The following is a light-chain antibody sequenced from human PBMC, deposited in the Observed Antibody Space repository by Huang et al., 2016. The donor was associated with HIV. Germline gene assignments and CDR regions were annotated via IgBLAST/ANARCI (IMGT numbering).Light chain of an antibody. Sequence: EIVLTQSPATLSLSPGERATLSCGASQSVNSNYLAWYQQKPGLAPRLLIYDASSRAPGTPDRFSCSESGTDFTLTITRLEPEDFAVYYCQQYGNSPWTFGQGTKVEIK. CDR1: QSVNSNY. CDR3: QQYGNSPWT. J-gene: IGKJ1*01. CDR2: DAS. V-gene: IGKV3D-20*01.